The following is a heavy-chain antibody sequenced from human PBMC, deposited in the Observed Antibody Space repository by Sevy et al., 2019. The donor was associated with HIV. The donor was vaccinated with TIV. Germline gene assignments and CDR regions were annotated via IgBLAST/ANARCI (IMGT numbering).Heavy chain of an antibody. CDR1: GFTFSDYA. V-gene: IGHV3-49*03. J-gene: IGHJ4*02. Sequence: GGSLRLSCTASGFTFSDYAMSWFRQAPGKGREGVGFIKTKTYGGTTEYAASVKGRFIISRDDSKNIAYLQMNSLKTEDTAVYYCTRDLYGSGWFYFDYWGQGTLVTVSS. D-gene: IGHD6-19*01. CDR3: TRDLYGSGWFYFDY. CDR2: IKTKTYGGTT.